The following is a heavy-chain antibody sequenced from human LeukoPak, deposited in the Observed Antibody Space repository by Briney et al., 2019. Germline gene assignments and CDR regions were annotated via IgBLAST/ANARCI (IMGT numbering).Heavy chain of an antibody. CDR3: ARGYDFWSGYLDGENWFDP. CDR1: GFTFSSYS. Sequence: GGSLRLSCAVSGFTFSSYSMNWVRQAPGKGLEWVSSISSSSSYIYYADSVKGRFTISRDNAKNSLYLQMNSLRAEDTAVYYCARGYDFWSGYLDGENWFDPWGQGTLVTVSP. J-gene: IGHJ5*02. D-gene: IGHD3-3*01. CDR2: ISSSSSYI. V-gene: IGHV3-21*01.